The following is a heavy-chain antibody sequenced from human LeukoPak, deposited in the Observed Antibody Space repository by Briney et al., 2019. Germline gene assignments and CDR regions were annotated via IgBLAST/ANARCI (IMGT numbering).Heavy chain of an antibody. D-gene: IGHD6-13*01. CDR3: ARDPSSSWYYLDY. J-gene: IGHJ4*02. Sequence: SETLSLTCSVSGGSISSYYWSWIRQPPGKGLEWIGNIYYSGSTNYNPALKSRVTISVDMSKNQFSLKLSSVTAADTAVYYCARDPSSSWYYLDYWGRGTLVTVSS. CDR2: IYYSGST. CDR1: GGSISSYY. V-gene: IGHV4-59*01.